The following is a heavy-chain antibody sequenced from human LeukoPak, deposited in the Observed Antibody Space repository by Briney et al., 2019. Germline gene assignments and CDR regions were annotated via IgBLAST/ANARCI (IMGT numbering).Heavy chain of an antibody. V-gene: IGHV3-23*01. J-gene: IGHJ4*02. CDR3: AKEAGRDGYNYDS. CDR2: ISDSGGST. Sequence: GGSLRLSCAASGFTFSSYAMSWVRQAPEKGLEWVSGISDSGGSTYYADSVKGRFTISRDNSKNTLYLQMNSLRAEDTAVYYCAKEAGRDGYNYDSWGQGTLVTVSS. D-gene: IGHD5-24*01. CDR1: GFTFSSYA.